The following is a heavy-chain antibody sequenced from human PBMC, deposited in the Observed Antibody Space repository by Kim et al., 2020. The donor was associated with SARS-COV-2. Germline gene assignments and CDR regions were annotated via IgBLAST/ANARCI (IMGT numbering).Heavy chain of an antibody. CDR1: GFTFSSYA. CDR2: ISYDGSNK. D-gene: IGHD5-18*01. CDR3: AREELDSYGLYYFDY. J-gene: IGHJ4*02. Sequence: GGSLRLSCAASGFTFSSYAMHWVRQAPGKGLEWVAVISYDGSNKYHADSVKGRFTISRDNSKNTLYLQMNSLRAEDTAVYYCAREELDSYGLYYFDYWGQGTLVTVSS. V-gene: IGHV3-30-3*01.